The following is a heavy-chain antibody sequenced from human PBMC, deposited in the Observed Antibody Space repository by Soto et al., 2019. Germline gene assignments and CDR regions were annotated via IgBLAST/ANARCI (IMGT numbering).Heavy chain of an antibody. CDR1: GGSFIGYY. D-gene: IGHD3-22*01. CDR3: ARGRNYYDSSGYYGY. CDR2: INHSGST. J-gene: IGHJ4*02. Sequence: SETQSLTCAVYGGSFIGYYWSWIRQPPGKGLEWIGEINHSGSTNYNPSLKSRVTISVDTSKNQFSLKLSSVTAADTAVYYCARGRNYYDSSGYYGYWGQGTLVTVSS. V-gene: IGHV4-34*01.